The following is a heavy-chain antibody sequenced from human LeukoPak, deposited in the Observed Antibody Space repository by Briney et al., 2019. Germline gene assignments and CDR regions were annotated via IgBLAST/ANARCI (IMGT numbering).Heavy chain of an antibody. CDR2: IHPNSGGT. CDR3: ASKLWFGEYPQGYNWFDP. D-gene: IGHD3-10*01. CDR1: GYTVTGYY. V-gene: IGHV1-2*02. J-gene: IGHJ5*02. Sequence: APVKGSCDVSGYTVTGYYIDWVRQDPGQRVEWMGGIHPNSGGTNYAQKFQGRVTMARDTSISTAYMELSRLRSDDTAVYYCASKLWFGEYPQGYNWFDPWGQGTLVTVSS.